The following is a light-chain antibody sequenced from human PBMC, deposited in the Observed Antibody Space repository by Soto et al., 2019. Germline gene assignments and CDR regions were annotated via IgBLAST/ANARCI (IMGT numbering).Light chain of an antibody. CDR3: QQLNSYRGFT. V-gene: IGKV1-9*01. J-gene: IGKJ3*01. Sequence: DIQLTQSPSFLSASVGDRVTITCRASQGISSYLAWYQQKPGKAPKLLIYAASTLQRGVPSRFSGSGSGTEFTLTISSLQPEDFATYYCQQLNSYRGFTFGPGTKVDIK. CDR1: QGISSY. CDR2: AAS.